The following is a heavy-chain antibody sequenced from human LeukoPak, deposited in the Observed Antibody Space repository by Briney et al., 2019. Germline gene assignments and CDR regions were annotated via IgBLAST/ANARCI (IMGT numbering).Heavy chain of an antibody. CDR2: INSDGSSI. J-gene: IGHJ6*02. V-gene: IGHV3-74*01. CDR3: ARGQGTIFGVVIIPYYYYYGMDV. Sequence: GGSLRLSCAASGFTFSSHWMHWVRQAPGKGLVWVSRINSDGSSISYADSVKGRFTISRDNAKNTLYLQMNSLRAEDTAVYYCARGQGTIFGVVIIPYYYYYGMDVWGQGTTVTVSS. D-gene: IGHD3-3*01. CDR1: GFTFSSHW.